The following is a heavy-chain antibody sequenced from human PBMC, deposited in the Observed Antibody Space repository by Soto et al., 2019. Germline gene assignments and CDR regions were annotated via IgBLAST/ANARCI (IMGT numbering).Heavy chain of an antibody. CDR2: IKEDGSEK. CDR1: GFTFSSYW. CDR3: ARASGMYSTSSLDY. J-gene: IGHJ4*02. D-gene: IGHD6-6*01. V-gene: IGHV3-7*01. Sequence: GGSLRLSCAASGFTFSSYWMSWVRQAPGKGLEWVANIKEDGSEKYYVDSVKGRFTISRDNAKNSLYLQMNSLRAEDTAVYYCARASGMYSTSSLDYCGQGNLVTVSS.